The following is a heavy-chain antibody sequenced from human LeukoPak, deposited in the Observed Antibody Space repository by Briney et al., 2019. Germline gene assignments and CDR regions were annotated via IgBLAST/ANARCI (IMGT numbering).Heavy chain of an antibody. V-gene: IGHV3-23*01. CDR2: ISGRGVTT. D-gene: IGHD5-12*01. J-gene: IGHJ4*02. Sequence: GGSLRLSCAASGFTFINYAMSWVRQAPGKGPEWVSIISGRGVTTDHADSVKGRFTISRDNSENTLYLQMNSLRAEDTAIYYCARRIVATRVFDYWGQGTLVHVSS. CDR1: GFTFINYA. CDR3: ARRIVATRVFDY.